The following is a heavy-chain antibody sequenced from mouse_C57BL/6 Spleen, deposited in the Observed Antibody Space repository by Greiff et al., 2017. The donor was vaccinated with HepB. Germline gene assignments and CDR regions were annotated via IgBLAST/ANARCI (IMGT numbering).Heavy chain of an antibody. D-gene: IGHD2-1*01. CDR3: ATGRGNSFYAMDY. J-gene: IGHJ4*01. CDR2: IDPEDGET. CDR1: GFNIKDYY. V-gene: IGHV14-2*01. Sequence: EVQLVESGAELVKPGASVKLSCTASGFNIKDYYMHWVKQRTEQGLEWIGRIDPEDGETKYAPKFQGKATITADTSSNTAYLQLSSLTSEDTAVYYCATGRGNSFYAMDYWGQGTSVTVSS.